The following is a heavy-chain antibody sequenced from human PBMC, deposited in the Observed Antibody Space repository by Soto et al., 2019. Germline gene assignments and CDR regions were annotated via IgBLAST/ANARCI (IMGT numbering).Heavy chain of an antibody. CDR2: INPSGGST. Sequence: ASVKVSCKPSGDPFTSYYMHWVRQAPGQGLEWMGIINPSGGSTGYARKFPGRVTVXRXTXTSTAYMELRSLSSDDTAVYYCARARGYSYGYDLGRGGDYYYYGMDVWGQGTAVTVSS. V-gene: IGHV1-46*01. J-gene: IGHJ6*02. CDR1: GDPFTSYY. CDR3: ARARGYSYGYDLGRGGDYYYYGMDV. D-gene: IGHD5-18*01.